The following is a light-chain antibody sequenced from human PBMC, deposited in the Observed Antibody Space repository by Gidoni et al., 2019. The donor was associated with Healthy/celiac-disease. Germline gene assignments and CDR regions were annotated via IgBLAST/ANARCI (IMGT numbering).Light chain of an antibody. V-gene: IGKV1-5*03. CDR3: QQYHRYPT. J-gene: IGKJ1*01. CDR1: QRSSSW. Sequence: SQGTKSPSTLAAAVGDRVTITCRASQRSSSWFAWYQQKPGKAPKLLIHKASSLESGVPSRFSPSGSRTEFTLPISSLQPDDFATYFCQQYHRYPTFGQGTQVEIK. CDR2: KAS.